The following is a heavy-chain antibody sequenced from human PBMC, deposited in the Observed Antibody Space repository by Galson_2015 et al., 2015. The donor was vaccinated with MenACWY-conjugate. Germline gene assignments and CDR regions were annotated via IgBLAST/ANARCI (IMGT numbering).Heavy chain of an antibody. CDR3: AKFKYSTSWSNTHGMDV. Sequence: SLRLSCAASGFTFSNFWMSWVRQAPGKGLEWVSGIGTGGGTYYADSVKGRFTISRDNSKNMVYLQMNSLRAEDTAIYYCAKFKYSTSWSNTHGMDVWGQGTTVTVSS. D-gene: IGHD2-2*01. CDR1: GFTFSNFW. CDR2: IGTGGGT. V-gene: IGHV3-23*01. J-gene: IGHJ6*02.